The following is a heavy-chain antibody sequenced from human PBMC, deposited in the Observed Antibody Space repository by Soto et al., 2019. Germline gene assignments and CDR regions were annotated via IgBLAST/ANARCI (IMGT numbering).Heavy chain of an antibody. CDR1: GGSISSYY. Sequence: SETLSLTCTVSGGSISSYYWSGILQPAGKGLEWIGRIYTSGSTNYNPSLKSRVTMSVDTSKNQFSLKLSSVTAADTAVYYCARDPQRCSGGSCYLDPWGQGTLVTVSS. D-gene: IGHD2-15*01. CDR2: IYTSGST. CDR3: ARDPQRCSGGSCYLDP. V-gene: IGHV4-4*07. J-gene: IGHJ5*02.